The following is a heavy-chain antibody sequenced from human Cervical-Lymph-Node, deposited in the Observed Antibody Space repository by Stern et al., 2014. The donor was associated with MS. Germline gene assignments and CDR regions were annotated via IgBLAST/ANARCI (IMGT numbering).Heavy chain of an antibody. Sequence: VQLVESGPEVKKPGASVKVSCKASGYTFTNYGLSWLRQAPGQGLEWMGWISAYNGNTCYTQNLQDRVTMTTDTSTNTAYMELRSLRSDDTAAHFCARGGTTSAANYYYYGLDVWGQGTTVTVSS. CDR2: ISAYNGNT. CDR1: GYTFTNYG. CDR3: ARGGTTSAANYYYYGLDV. V-gene: IGHV1-18*01. D-gene: IGHD3-16*01. J-gene: IGHJ6*02.